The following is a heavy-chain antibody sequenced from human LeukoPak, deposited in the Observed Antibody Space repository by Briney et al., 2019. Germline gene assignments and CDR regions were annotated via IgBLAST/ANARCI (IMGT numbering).Heavy chain of an antibody. Sequence: GGSLRLSCAASGFTFSSYSMNWVRQAPGKGLEWVSSISSSSSYIYYADSVKGRFTISRDNAKNSLYLQMNSLRAEDTAVYYCARDDILTGQPWNFWGQGTLVTVSS. CDR1: GFTFSSYS. J-gene: IGHJ4*02. D-gene: IGHD3-9*01. V-gene: IGHV3-21*01. CDR2: ISSSSSYI. CDR3: ARDDILTGQPWNF.